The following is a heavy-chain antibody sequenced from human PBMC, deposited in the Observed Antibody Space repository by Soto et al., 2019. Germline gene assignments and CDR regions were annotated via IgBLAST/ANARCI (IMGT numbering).Heavy chain of an antibody. CDR2: MFYSGAT. V-gene: IGHV4-39*01. CDR3: ARHKSGSDWLDP. CDR1: GGSISDISYC. Sequence: SETLSLTCTVSGGSISDISYCWGWIRQPPGKGLQWIGCMFYSGATYYNPSLKNRVTLSVDASNNEFSLKLVSVTAPDTAVYYCARHKSGSDWLDPWGQGTLVTVSS. D-gene: IGHD2-15*01. J-gene: IGHJ5*02.